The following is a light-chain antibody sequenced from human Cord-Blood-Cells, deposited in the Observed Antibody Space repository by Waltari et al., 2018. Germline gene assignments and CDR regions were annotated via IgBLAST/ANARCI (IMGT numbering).Light chain of an antibody. Sequence: QSALTQPASVSGSTGQSITISCTGPSSDVGGYNYVSWYQQHPGKAPKLMIYDVSNRPSGVSNRFSGSKSGNTASLTISGLQAEDEADYYCSSYTSSSTWVFGGGTKLTVL. CDR2: DVS. J-gene: IGLJ3*02. CDR3: SSYTSSSTWV. V-gene: IGLV2-14*03. CDR1: SSDVGGYNY.